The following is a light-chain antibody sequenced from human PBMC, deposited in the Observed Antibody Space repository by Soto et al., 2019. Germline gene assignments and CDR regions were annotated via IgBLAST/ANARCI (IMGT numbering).Light chain of an antibody. Sequence: VLTQPPSVSGAPGQRVTISCTGSSSNIGAGYGVHWYQQLPGTAPKLLIYGNSNRPSGVPDRFSGSKSGTSASLAITGLQAEDEADYYCQSYDSSLSGYVFGTGTKLTVL. V-gene: IGLV1-40*01. CDR2: GNS. CDR3: QSYDSSLSGYV. CDR1: SSNIGAGYG. J-gene: IGLJ1*01.